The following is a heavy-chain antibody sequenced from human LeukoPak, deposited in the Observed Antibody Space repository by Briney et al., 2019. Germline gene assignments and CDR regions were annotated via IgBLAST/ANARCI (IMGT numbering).Heavy chain of an antibody. V-gene: IGHV4-59*03. Sequence: SETLSLTCTVSVGSIRSYYWTWIRQPPGRGLEWIGYMYYTGSTKYNPSLKSRVSISVDTSKNQFSLTLTSVTAADTAGYYCAAVVVSGTPYFDYWGQGTLVTVSS. CDR2: MYYTGST. CDR1: VGSIRSYY. D-gene: IGHD2-21*02. J-gene: IGHJ4*02. CDR3: AAVVVSGTPYFDY.